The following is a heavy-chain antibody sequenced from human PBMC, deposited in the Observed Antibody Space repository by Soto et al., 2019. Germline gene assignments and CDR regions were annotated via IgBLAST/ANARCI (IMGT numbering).Heavy chain of an antibody. CDR1: GYTFTGYY. D-gene: IGHD1-20*01. V-gene: IGHV1-2*04. CDR3: ARGGSEANWSYYYYYMDV. CDR2: INPNSGGT. J-gene: IGHJ6*03. Sequence: ASVKVSCKASGYTFTGYYMHWVRQAPGQGLEWMGWINPNSGGTNYAQKFQGWVTMTRDTSISTAYMELSRLRSDDTAVYYCARGGSEANWSYYYYYMDVWGKGTTVTVSS.